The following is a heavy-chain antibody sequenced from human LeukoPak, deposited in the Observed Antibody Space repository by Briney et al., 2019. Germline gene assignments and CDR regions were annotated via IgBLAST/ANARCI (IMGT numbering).Heavy chain of an antibody. J-gene: IGHJ4*02. D-gene: IGHD5-18*01. CDR1: GGTFSSYA. CDR3: ARASSDDTAMATPFAY. V-gene: IGHV1-69*06. CDR2: IIPIFGTA. Sequence: SVKVSCKASGGTFSSYAISWVRQAPGQGLEWMGGIIPIFGTANYAQKFQGRVTITADKSTSTAFMELSSLRSEDTAIYYCARASSDDTAMATPFAYWGQGTLVTVSS.